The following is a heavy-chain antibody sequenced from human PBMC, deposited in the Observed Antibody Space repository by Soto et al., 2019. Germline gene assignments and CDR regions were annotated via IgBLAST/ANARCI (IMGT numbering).Heavy chain of an antibody. D-gene: IGHD3-22*01. J-gene: IGHJ4*02. CDR1: GGSISSGGYY. V-gene: IGHV4-31*03. CDR2: IYYSGST. CDR3: ARWLYYYDSSGYYGNDY. Sequence: SETLSLTCTVSGGSISSGGYYWSWIRQHPGKGLEWIGYIYYSGSTYYNPSLKSRVTISVDTSKNQFSLKLSSVTAADTAVYYCARWLYYYDSSGYYGNDYWGQGTLVTVSS.